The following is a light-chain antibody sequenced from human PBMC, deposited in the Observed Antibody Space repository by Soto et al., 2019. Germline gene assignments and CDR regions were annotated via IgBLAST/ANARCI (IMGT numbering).Light chain of an antibody. J-gene: IGKJ4*01. CDR3: MQSTHWPPLT. CDR2: KVS. V-gene: IGKV2-30*02. Sequence: DVVMTQSPLSLPVTLGQPASISCRSSQSLVHSDGNTYLNWFQQRPGQSPRRLIYKVSYRDSGVPDRCSGSGSGADVTLTLSRVEAEDVGIYFFMQSTHWPPLTFGGGTKVVIK. CDR1: QSLVHSDGNTY.